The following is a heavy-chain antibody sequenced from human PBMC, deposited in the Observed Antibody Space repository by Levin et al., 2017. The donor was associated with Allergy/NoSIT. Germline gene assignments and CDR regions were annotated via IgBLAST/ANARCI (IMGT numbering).Heavy chain of an antibody. CDR1: GGSISSGGYY. Sequence: ASQTLSLTCTVSGGSISSGGYYWSWIRQHPGKGLEWIGYIYYSGSTYYNPSLKSRVTISVDTSKNQFSLKLSSVTAADTAVYYCARAPIEEAWFGELLPHRPFFDYWGQGTLVTVSS. D-gene: IGHD3-10*01. CDR2: IYYSGST. CDR3: ARAPIEEAWFGELLPHRPFFDY. J-gene: IGHJ4*02. V-gene: IGHV4-31*03.